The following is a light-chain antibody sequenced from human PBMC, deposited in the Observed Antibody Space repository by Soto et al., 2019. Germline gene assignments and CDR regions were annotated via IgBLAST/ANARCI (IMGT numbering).Light chain of an antibody. V-gene: IGKV3-20*01. CDR3: QQLNSYPRT. CDR2: GAS. J-gene: IGKJ1*01. CDR1: QSVSSSY. Sequence: EIVLTQSPGTLSLSPGERATLSCRASQSVSSSYLAWYQQKPGQAPRLLIYGASSRATGIPDRFSGSGSGTEFTLTISGLQPEDFASYYCQQLNSYPRTFGLGTKVEIK.